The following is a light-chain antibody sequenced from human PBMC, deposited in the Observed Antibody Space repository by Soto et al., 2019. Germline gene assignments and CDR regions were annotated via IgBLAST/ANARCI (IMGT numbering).Light chain of an antibody. J-gene: IGKJ4*01. CDR2: WAS. Sequence: DIVMTQSPDSLAVSMGERATINCKSSQTILYSSNNKNYLAWYQQKPGQPPKLLIYWASTRESGVPDRFSGSGSGTDFTLTISSLQAEDVAVYYCQQYYSTPLTFGGGNKGDIK. V-gene: IGKV4-1*01. CDR1: QTILYSSNNKNY. CDR3: QQYYSTPLT.